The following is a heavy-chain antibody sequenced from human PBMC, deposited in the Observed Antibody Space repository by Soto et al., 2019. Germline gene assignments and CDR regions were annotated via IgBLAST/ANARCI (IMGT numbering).Heavy chain of an antibody. Sequence: PSETLSLTCTVSGDSISSYYWSWIRQPPGKGLEWIGYIYYSGSTNYNPSLKSRVTISVDTSKNQFSLNLSSVTAADTAVYYCARLGFSTYNWFDPWGQGTLVTVSS. J-gene: IGHJ5*02. V-gene: IGHV4-59*08. CDR2: IYYSGST. CDR1: GDSISSYY. D-gene: IGHD6-13*01. CDR3: ARLGFSTYNWFDP.